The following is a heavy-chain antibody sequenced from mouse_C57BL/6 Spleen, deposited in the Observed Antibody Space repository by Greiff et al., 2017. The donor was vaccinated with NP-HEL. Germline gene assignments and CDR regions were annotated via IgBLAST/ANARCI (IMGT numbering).Heavy chain of an antibody. Sequence: QVQLKESGPELVKPGASVKISCKASGYAFSSSWMNWVKQRPGKGLEWIGRIYPGDGDTNYNGKFKGKATLTADKSSSTAYMQLSSLTSEDSAVYFCARSYYGSSWDFDYWGQGTTLTVSS. CDR3: ARSYYGSSWDFDY. CDR1: GYAFSSSW. V-gene: IGHV1-82*01. D-gene: IGHD1-1*01. J-gene: IGHJ2*01. CDR2: IYPGDGDT.